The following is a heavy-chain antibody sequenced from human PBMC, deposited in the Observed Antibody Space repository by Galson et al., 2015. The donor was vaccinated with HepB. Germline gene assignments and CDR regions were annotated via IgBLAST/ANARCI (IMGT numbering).Heavy chain of an antibody. CDR2: STRSGNHS. V-gene: IGHV3-21*06. D-gene: IGHD2-2*01. CDR3: ARDEGHCSSINCYWKY. J-gene: IGHJ4*02. Sequence: PLRHACAASGVNFRSSILNWVAEAQGKGLGCVSASTRSGNHSYYADSLKVRFTISRDTAKNSLYLQINSLRAEDTAVYYCARDEGHCSSINCYWKYWGQGTLVTVSS. CDR1: GVNFRSSI.